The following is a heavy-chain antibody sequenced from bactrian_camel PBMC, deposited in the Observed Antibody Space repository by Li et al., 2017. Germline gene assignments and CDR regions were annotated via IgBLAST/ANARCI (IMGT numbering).Heavy chain of an antibody. CDR2: ISTDGIP. D-gene: IGHD5*01. CDR1: GYRYASYC. V-gene: IGHV3S1*01. Sequence: HVQLVESGGGSVQAGGSLRLSCAASGYRYASYCMAWFRQAPGKEREGVASISTDGIPTYADSVEGRFTISGDNTKDMLYLQLNSLKSEDTALYYCAKAGVAYDFGYWGQGTQVTVS. J-gene: IGHJ6*01. CDR3: AKAGVAYDFGY.